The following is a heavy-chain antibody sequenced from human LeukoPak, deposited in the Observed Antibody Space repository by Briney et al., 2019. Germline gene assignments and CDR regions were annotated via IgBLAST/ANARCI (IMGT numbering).Heavy chain of an antibody. D-gene: IGHD6-19*01. Sequence: GESLKISCKGSGYSFTSCWIGWVRQMPGKGLEWMGIIYPGDSDTRYSPSFQGQVTISADKSISTAYLQWSSLKASDTAMYYCARHGQSGSIAVAGTVNYWGQGTLVTVSS. CDR2: IYPGDSDT. J-gene: IGHJ4*02. CDR3: ARHGQSGSIAVAGTVNY. CDR1: GYSFTSCW. V-gene: IGHV5-51*01.